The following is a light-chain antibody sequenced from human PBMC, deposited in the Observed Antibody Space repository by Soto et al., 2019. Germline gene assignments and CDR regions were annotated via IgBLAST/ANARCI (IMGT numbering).Light chain of an antibody. V-gene: IGKV1-5*01. CDR3: QQYNTWT. Sequence: DIQMTQSPSTLSASVGDRVTITCRASQSISSWLAWYQQKPGKAPKLLIYDASSLESGVPSRFSGSGSGTAFTLTISSLRPDDFATYYCQQYNTWTFVQGTKVEIK. CDR2: DAS. CDR1: QSISSW. J-gene: IGKJ1*01.